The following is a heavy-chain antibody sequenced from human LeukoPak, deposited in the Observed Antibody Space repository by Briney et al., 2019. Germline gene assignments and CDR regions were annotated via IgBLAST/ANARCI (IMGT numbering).Heavy chain of an antibody. CDR1: GFTFSSYA. J-gene: IGHJ4*02. Sequence: GGSLRLSCAAPGFTFSSYAMSWVRQAPGKGLEWVSAISGSGGSTYYADSVKGRFTISRDNSNNTLYLQMNSLRAEDTAVYYCAKHRDYIWGSYRQTYFDSWGQGTLVTVSS. D-gene: IGHD3-16*02. CDR2: ISGSGGST. CDR3: AKHRDYIWGSYRQTYFDS. V-gene: IGHV3-23*01.